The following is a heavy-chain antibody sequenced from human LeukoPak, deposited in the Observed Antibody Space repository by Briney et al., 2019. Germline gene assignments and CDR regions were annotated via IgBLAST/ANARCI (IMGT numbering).Heavy chain of an antibody. CDR1: GYSFTNYW. J-gene: IGHJ4*02. D-gene: IGHD2-8*01. V-gene: IGHV5-51*01. Sequence: GESLKISCKGSGYSFTNYWIGWVRQMPGKGLEWMGTMYPGDSDTRYSPSFQGQVTISADKSISTAYLQWSSLKASDTAMYYCARHYCINGVCYPSYWGQGTLVTVSS. CDR3: ARHYCINGVCYPSY. CDR2: MYPGDSDT.